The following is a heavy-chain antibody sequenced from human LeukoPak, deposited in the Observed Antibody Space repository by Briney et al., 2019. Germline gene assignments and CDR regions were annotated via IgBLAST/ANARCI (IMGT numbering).Heavy chain of an antibody. CDR2: IKQDGSEK. V-gene: IGHV3-7*01. CDR3: ARTYFDWARDAFDI. D-gene: IGHD3-9*01. CDR1: GFIFSSYW. J-gene: IGHJ3*02. Sequence: GGSLRLSCAASGFIFSSYWMSWVRQAPGKGLEWVANIKQDGSEKYYVNSVKGRFTISRDNAKNSLYLQMNSLRAEDTAVYYCARTYFDWARDAFDIWGQGTMVTVSS.